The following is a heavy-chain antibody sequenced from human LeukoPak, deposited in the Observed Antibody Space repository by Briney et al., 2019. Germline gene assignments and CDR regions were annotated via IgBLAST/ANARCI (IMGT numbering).Heavy chain of an antibody. V-gene: IGHV4-59*08. CDR3: ASHVGGTHLTPFDY. D-gene: IGHD1-26*01. CDR2: SYSSGST. CDR1: GGSIRNYY. Sequence: SDPLSLTCTVCGGSIRNYYWMGTPQPPGRGREGIAYSYSSGSTNYNPSLKSRVTISVDTSKNQLSMTLTSVTAADTAVYFCASHVGGTHLTPFDYWGQGTLVTVSS. J-gene: IGHJ4*02.